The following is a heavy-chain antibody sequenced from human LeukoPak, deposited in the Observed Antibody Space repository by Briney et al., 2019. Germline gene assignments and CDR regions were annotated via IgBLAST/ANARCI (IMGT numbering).Heavy chain of an antibody. J-gene: IGHJ1*01. Sequence: PGGSLRLSCGASGFSFRSYGMHWVRQAPGKGPEWLAVIRYDGTNQYYADSAKGRFTISRDNSKNTLYLQMNSLRAEDTAVYYCASGRFGELLSEYFQHWGQGTLVTVSS. CDR2: IRYDGTNQ. CDR1: GFSFRSYG. D-gene: IGHD3-10*01. V-gene: IGHV3-33*01. CDR3: ASGRFGELLSEYFQH.